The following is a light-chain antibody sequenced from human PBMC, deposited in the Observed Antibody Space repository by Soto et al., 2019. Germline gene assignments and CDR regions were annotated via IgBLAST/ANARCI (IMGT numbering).Light chain of an antibody. J-gene: IGKJ4*01. Sequence: AIRMTQSPSSLSASPGYIVTITCRASQGISSYLAWYQQKPGKAPKLLIYAASTLQSGVPSRFSGSGSGTDFTLTISSLQPEDFATYYCQQLNSYPLTFGGGTKVDI. V-gene: IGKV1-8*01. CDR1: QGISSY. CDR2: AAS. CDR3: QQLNSYPLT.